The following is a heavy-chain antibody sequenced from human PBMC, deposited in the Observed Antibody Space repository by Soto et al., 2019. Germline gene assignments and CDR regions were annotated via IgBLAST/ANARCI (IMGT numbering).Heavy chain of an antibody. CDR1: GFTFKNYD. CDR3: AKNRQFRSYYESAGHYDN. J-gene: IGHJ4*02. CDR2: ISGSGGVT. V-gene: IGHV3-23*01. D-gene: IGHD3-10*01. Sequence: EVELLESGGGLVQPGGSLRLSCVASGFTFKNYDMRWIRQAPGKGLEWVPGISGSGGVTYYADSVKGRFTISRDNSKKTLYLQMNSLRAEDTAIYYCAKNRQFRSYYESAGHYDNWGQGTLVTVSS.